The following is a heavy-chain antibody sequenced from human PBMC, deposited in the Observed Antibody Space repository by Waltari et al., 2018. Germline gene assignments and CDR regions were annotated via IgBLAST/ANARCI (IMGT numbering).Heavy chain of an antibody. V-gene: IGHV4-34*01. D-gene: IGHD3-22*01. Sequence: QVQLHQWGEGLLKPSETLSPTCGVPGGSFNDYYWTLKRQPPGKGLEWIGEIHHRGTTDYNPSLNSRLTMSVDTSKKQISLKMSSVTAADTAVYYCARGDLHYGSSGFFYWGQGALVTVSS. CDR3: ARGDLHYGSSGFFY. CDR2: IHHRGTT. CDR1: GGSFNDYY. J-gene: IGHJ4*02.